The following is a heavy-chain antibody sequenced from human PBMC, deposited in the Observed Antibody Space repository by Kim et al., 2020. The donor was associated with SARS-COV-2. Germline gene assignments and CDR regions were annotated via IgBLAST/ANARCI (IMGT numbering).Heavy chain of an antibody. D-gene: IGHD3-3*01. V-gene: IGHV1-69*13. Sequence: SVKVSCKASGGTFSSYAISWVRQAPGQGLEWMGGIIPIFGTANYAQKFQGRVTITADESTSTAYMELSSLRSEDTAVYYCAIGRTPRITIFGVVISFDWFDPWGQGTLVTVSS. CDR1: GGTFSSYA. J-gene: IGHJ5*02. CDR3: AIGRTPRITIFGVVISFDWFDP. CDR2: IIPIFGTA.